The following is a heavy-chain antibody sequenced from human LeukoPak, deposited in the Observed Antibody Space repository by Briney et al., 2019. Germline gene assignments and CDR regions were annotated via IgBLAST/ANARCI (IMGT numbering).Heavy chain of an antibody. CDR1: GFTFSSYS. Sequence: GGSLRLSRAASGFTFSSYSMNWVRQAPGKGLEWVSSISSSSSYINYADSVKGRFTISRDNAKNSLYLQMNSLRAEDTAVYYCARARRGAIDYWGQGTLVTVSS. J-gene: IGHJ4*02. CDR3: ARARRGAIDY. D-gene: IGHD3-10*01. CDR2: ISSSSSYI. V-gene: IGHV3-21*01.